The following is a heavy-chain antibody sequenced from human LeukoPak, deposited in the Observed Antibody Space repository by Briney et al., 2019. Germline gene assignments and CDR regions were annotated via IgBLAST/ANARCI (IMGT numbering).Heavy chain of an antibody. CDR3: AREASGSPGSAFDI. V-gene: IGHV3-23*01. J-gene: IGHJ3*02. D-gene: IGHD1-26*01. CDR2: ISGSGGST. CDR1: GFTFSSYA. Sequence: AGGSLRLSCAASGFTFSSYAMSWVRQAPGKGLEWVSGISGSGGSTYYADSVKGRFTISRDNSKNTLYLQMNSLRAEDTAMYYCAREASGSPGSAFDIWGQGTMVTVSS.